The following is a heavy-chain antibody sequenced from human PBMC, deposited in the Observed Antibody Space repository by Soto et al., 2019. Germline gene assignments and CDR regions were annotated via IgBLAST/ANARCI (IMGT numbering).Heavy chain of an antibody. CDR2: ISWNNERT. J-gene: IGHJ4*02. Sequence: EVRLVVSGGGLVQPGRSLRLSCAASEFSFNNYAMHWVRQAPGAGLEWVSFISWNNERTAYADSVKGRFTISRDNAKNSLFLQMNSLRTEDTAFYYCAACHGDYNYFHYWGQGTPVTVSS. CDR3: AACHGDYNYFHY. V-gene: IGHV3-9*01. D-gene: IGHD4-17*01. CDR1: EFSFNNYA.